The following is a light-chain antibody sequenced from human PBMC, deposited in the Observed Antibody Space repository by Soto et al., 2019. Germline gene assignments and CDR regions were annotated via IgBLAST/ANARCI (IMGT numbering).Light chain of an antibody. V-gene: IGKV3-20*01. CDR2: GAS. J-gene: IGKJ2*01. CDR3: QQYGSSPEYT. Sequence: EIVLTQSPGTLSLSPGERATLSCRASQSVSSSYLAWYQQKPGQAPRLLIYGASSRATGIPDRFSGSGSGTDFTLTISRQEPEDFAVYYCQQYGSSPEYTFGQGTKLEIK. CDR1: QSVSSSY.